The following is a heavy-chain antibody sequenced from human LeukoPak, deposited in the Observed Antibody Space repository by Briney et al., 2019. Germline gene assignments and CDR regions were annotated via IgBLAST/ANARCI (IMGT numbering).Heavy chain of an antibody. CDR1: GYTFTSYY. CDR2: INPSGGST. CDR3: AREGVNRTWFGELSPPYFDY. J-gene: IGHJ4*02. V-gene: IGHV1-46*01. Sequence: ASVKVSCKASGYTFTSYYMHWVRQAPGQGLEWMGIINPSGGSTSYAQKFQGRVTMTRDTSTSTVYMELSSLRSEDTAVYYCAREGVNRTWFGELSPPYFDYWGQGTLVTVSS. D-gene: IGHD3-10*01.